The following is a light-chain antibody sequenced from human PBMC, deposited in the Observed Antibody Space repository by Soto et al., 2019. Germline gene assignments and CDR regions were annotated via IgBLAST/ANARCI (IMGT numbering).Light chain of an antibody. J-gene: IGLJ1*01. CDR2: DVS. Sequence: QSALTQPASVSGSPGQSITISCTGTSSDVGFSNYVSRFQQHPGKAPKLIISDVSNRPSGVSNRFSGSKSGNTASLTISGLQAEDEADYYRSSYTSSDTDVFGTGTKVTVL. V-gene: IGLV2-14*01. CDR1: SSDVGFSNY. CDR3: SSYTSSDTDV.